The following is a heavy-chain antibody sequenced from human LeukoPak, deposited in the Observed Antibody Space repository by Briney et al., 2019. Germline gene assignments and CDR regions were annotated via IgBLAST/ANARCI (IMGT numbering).Heavy chain of an antibody. D-gene: IGHD3-10*01. J-gene: IGHJ4*02. CDR3: ARGSSAFDN. Sequence: SETLSLTCSVSGGSISSGGHYWNWIRQLPGKGLEWIGYTYYSGSTNYNPSLKSRVTISVDTSKNQFSLKLSSVTAADTAVYYCARGSSAFDNWGQGTLVTVSS. CDR2: TYYSGST. V-gene: IGHV4-61*08. CDR1: GGSISSGGHY.